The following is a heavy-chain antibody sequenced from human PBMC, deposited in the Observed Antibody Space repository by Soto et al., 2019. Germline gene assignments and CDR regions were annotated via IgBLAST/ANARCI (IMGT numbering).Heavy chain of an antibody. Sequence: QVQLVQSGPEVKKPGASVKISCKASGYTFSTYGFSWVRQAPGQGLEGMGWIGAHNGDTTYAQTFKGRVTMTTNTATTPSYMELRSLASDDPAVYFCARDWRGAEGFEPWGQGTLVTVSS. V-gene: IGHV1-18*01. J-gene: IGHJ5*02. CDR3: ARDWRGAEGFEP. CDR1: GYTFSTYG. D-gene: IGHD3-3*01. CDR2: IGAHNGDT.